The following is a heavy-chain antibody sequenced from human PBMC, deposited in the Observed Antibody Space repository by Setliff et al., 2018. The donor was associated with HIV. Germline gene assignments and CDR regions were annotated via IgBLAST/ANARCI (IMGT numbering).Heavy chain of an antibody. CDR2: IYSIGST. J-gene: IGHJ4*02. V-gene: IGHV4-61*09. CDR1: GGSISSNK. Sequence: PSETLSLTCAVSGGSISSNKWWTWVRQPAGQGLEWVGHIYSIGSTKYNPSLQSRVTMSRDTSKNQFSRHLRSVTAADTAVYYCAEGAVTFGGVLNYWGQGAQVTVSS. D-gene: IGHD3-16*01. CDR3: AEGAVTFGGVLNY.